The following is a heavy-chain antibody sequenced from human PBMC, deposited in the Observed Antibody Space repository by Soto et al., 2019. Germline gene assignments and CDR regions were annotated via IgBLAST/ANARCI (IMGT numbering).Heavy chain of an antibody. CDR1: GFTFKNYA. Sequence: QAHLVESGGGVVQPGRSLRLSCAASGFTFKNYALHWVRQAPGKGLEWVAVISFDGDKIYYSDSVKGRFTVSRDNFKNMLYLQMNSLRLEDAGLYFCAREDDYNYRYFNYGLDVWGQGTTVTVSS. CDR2: ISFDGDKI. J-gene: IGHJ6*02. CDR3: AREDDYNYRYFNYGLDV. V-gene: IGHV3-30-3*01. D-gene: IGHD5-12*01.